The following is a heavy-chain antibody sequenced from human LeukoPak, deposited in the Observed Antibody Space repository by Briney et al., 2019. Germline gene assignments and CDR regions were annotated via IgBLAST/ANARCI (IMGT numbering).Heavy chain of an antibody. CDR2: IYTSGST. CDR3: ATTGPKTGPYYFDY. Sequence: SETLSRTCTVSGGSISSYYWSWIRQPAGKGLEWIGRIYTSGSTNYNPSLKSRITMSVDTSKNHFSLKLSSVTAADTAVYYCATTGPKTGPYYFDYWGQGTQVTVSP. CDR1: GGSISSYY. D-gene: IGHD1-14*01. J-gene: IGHJ4*02. V-gene: IGHV4-4*07.